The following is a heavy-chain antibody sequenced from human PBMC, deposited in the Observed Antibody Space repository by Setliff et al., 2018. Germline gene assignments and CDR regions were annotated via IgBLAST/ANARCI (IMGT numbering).Heavy chain of an antibody. Sequence: PSETLSLTCTVSGGSITSGSYYWSWIRQPAGEGLEWIGRLHTSGTADYNPSLKGCVTISADTSTNHFSLKLTSVTAADTAVYYCARDNTIVGATDYWGQGALVTVSS. CDR3: ARDNTIVGATDY. D-gene: IGHD1-26*01. V-gene: IGHV4-61*02. CDR1: GGSITSGSYY. J-gene: IGHJ4*02. CDR2: LHTSGTA.